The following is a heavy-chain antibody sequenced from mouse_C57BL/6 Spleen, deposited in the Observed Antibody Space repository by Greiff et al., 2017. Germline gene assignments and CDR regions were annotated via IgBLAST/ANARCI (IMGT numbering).Heavy chain of an antibody. J-gene: IGHJ1*03. CDR1: GYAFSSDW. Sequence: VQLQQSGAELVKPGASVKISCKASGYAFSSDWMNWVKQRPGKGLEWIGQIYPGDGDTNYNGKFKGKATLTADKSSSTAYMQLSSLTSEDSAVYVCARRGYDYDVGDWYFDVWGTGTTVTVSS. CDR2: IYPGDGDT. D-gene: IGHD2-4*01. CDR3: ARRGYDYDVGDWYFDV. V-gene: IGHV1-80*01.